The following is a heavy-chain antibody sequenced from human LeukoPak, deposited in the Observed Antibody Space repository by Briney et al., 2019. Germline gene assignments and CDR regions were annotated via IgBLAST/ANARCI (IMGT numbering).Heavy chain of an antibody. D-gene: IGHD5-18*01. CDR2: IYYNGDT. J-gene: IGHJ4*02. CDR1: GGSVSNSLYY. V-gene: IGHV4-61*01. CDR3: ARVLRAASWRSYDY. Sequence: KPSETLSLTCTVSGGSVSNSLYYWSWLRQPPGKGLEWIGYIYYNGDTNYNPSLKSRVIISIDTSSNQFSLRLNSMTAADTAVYYCARVLRAASWRSYDYWGQGSLVTVSS.